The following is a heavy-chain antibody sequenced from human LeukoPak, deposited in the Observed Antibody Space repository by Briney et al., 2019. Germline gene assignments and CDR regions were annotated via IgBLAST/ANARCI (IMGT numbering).Heavy chain of an antibody. V-gene: IGHV1-2*02. CDR1: GYTFTGYY. D-gene: IGHD4-17*01. J-gene: IGHJ4*02. Sequence: ASVKVSCKASGYTFTGYYMHWVRQAPGQGLEWMGWINPNSGGTNYAQKFQGRVTMTRDTSISTAYMELSRLRSDDTAVYYCARLRLTVTGMDYWGQGTLVTVSS. CDR2: INPNSGGT. CDR3: ARLRLTVTGMDY.